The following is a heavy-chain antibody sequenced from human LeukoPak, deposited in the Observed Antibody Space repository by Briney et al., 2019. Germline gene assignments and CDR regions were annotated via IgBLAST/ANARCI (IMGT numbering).Heavy chain of an antibody. CDR3: ARGRGSD. CDR1: GFTHRSDF. CDR2: IHRGCTT. Sequence: GGSLRLSCEPSGFTHRSDFMGWVRQAPRKGLGWVWMIHRGCTTYYADSAKGRFTTSRDTFRKTLNLQMNSLRDEDTAVYFCARGRGSDWGQGTLVTVSS. D-gene: IGHD2-15*01. J-gene: IGHJ4*02. V-gene: IGHV3-53*01.